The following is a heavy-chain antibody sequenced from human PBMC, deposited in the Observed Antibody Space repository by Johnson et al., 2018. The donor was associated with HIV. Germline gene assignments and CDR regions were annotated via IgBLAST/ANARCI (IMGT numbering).Heavy chain of an antibody. CDR3: ARSVNAGRPFDI. Sequence: QVQLVESGGGLVKPGGSLRLSSGASGFTFSDSYMNWIRQAPGKGLEWVSYISSSDSAIWYADSVKGRFTVSRDNAKNSLYLQMNSLRAEDKAVYYCARSVNAGRPFDIWGQGTLVTVSS. CDR2: ISSSDSAI. V-gene: IGHV3-11*04. J-gene: IGHJ3*02. CDR1: GFTFSDSY. D-gene: IGHD2-8*01.